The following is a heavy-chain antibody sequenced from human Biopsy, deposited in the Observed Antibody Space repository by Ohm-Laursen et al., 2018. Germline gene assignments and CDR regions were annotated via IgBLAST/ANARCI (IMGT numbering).Heavy chain of an antibody. V-gene: IGHV3-30*03. D-gene: IGHD4-11*01. CDR2: ISNDGSGE. Sequence: SLRLSCAASGFTFTSYGMHWVRQAPGKGLEWVAVISNDGSGEYYANSLQRRFTISRDNPKNTVDLQMNSLRAEDTAVYFCARDEKRWDYSNYFSWHFDLWGRGTLVTVSS. CDR1: GFTFTSYG. CDR3: ARDEKRWDYSNYFSWHFDL. J-gene: IGHJ2*01.